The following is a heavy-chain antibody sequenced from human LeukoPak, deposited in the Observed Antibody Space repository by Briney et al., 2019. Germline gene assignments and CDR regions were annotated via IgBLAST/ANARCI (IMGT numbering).Heavy chain of an antibody. CDR2: ISSSSSTI. V-gene: IGHV3-48*01. Sequence: QPGGSLRLSCAASGFTFSSYNMNWVRQAPGKGLEWVSYISSSSSTIYYADSVKGRFTVSRDNAKNSLYLQMNSLRADDSAVYYCARDMRGIDYWGQGTLVTVSS. CDR1: GFTFSSYN. CDR3: ARDMRGIDY. D-gene: IGHD3-16*01. J-gene: IGHJ4*02.